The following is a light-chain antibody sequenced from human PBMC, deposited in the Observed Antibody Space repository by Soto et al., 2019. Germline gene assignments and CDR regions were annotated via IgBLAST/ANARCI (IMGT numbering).Light chain of an antibody. V-gene: IGKV1-39*01. Sequence: DIQMTQSPSSLSASVGDRVTITCRASQSITINLNWYQQKPGKGPKLLIYAASNLQSRVPSRFSGSGSGTDFTLTISSLQPEDFATYYCQQSHSTPWFTFGPGTKVDIK. CDR3: QQSHSTPWFT. J-gene: IGKJ3*01. CDR2: AAS. CDR1: QSITIN.